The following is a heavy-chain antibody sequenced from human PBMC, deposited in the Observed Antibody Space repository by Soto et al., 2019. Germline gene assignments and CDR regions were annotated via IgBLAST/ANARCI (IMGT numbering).Heavy chain of an antibody. CDR2: IYPGDSDT. J-gene: IGHJ4*02. D-gene: IGHD3-22*01. CDR1: GYSFTSYW. V-gene: IGHV5-51*01. CDR3: ARGPPYYYDSSGPFDY. Sequence: PGESLKISCKGSGYSFTSYWLGWVRQMPGKGLEWMGIIYPGDSDTRYSPSFQGQVTISADKSISTAYLQWSSLKASDTAMYYCARGPPYYYDSSGPFDYWGQGTLVTVSS.